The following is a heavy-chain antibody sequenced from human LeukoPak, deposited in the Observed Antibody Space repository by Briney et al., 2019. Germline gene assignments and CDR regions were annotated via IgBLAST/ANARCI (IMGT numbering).Heavy chain of an antibody. D-gene: IGHD5-12*01. Sequence: SETLSLTCAVYGGSFSGYYWSWTRQPPGKGLEWIGEINHSGSTNYNPSLKSRVTISVDTSKNQFSLKLSSVTAADTAVYYCASEGVATEGGYWGQGTLVTVSS. CDR2: INHSGST. J-gene: IGHJ4*02. V-gene: IGHV4-34*01. CDR1: GGSFSGYY. CDR3: ASEGVATEGGY.